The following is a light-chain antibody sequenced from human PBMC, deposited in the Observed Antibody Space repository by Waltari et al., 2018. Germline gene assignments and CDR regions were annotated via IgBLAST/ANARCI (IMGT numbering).Light chain of an antibody. J-gene: IGLJ3*02. Sequence: QSVLTQPPSASGTPGQRVTISCSGSISNLGTNYVYWYQQFPGTAPKLLIQRNNPRPSGVPDRFSGSKSGTSASLAISGPRSEDEADYYCASWDDSLSVGVFGGGTKLTVL. V-gene: IGLV1-47*01. CDR3: ASWDDSLSVGV. CDR2: RNN. CDR1: ISNLGTNY.